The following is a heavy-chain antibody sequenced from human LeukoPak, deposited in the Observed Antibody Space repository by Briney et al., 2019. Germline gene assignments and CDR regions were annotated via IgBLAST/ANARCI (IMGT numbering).Heavy chain of an antibody. CDR2: IYHSGST. V-gene: IGHV4-39*07. Sequence: PSQTLSLTCTVSGGSISSGDYYWSWIRQPPGKGLEWIGSIYHSGSTYYNPSLKSRVTISVDTSKNQFSLKLSSVTAADTAVYYCARITGTTHFFIDYWGQGTLVTVSS. CDR1: GGSISSGDYY. J-gene: IGHJ4*02. CDR3: ARITGTTHFFIDY. D-gene: IGHD1-20*01.